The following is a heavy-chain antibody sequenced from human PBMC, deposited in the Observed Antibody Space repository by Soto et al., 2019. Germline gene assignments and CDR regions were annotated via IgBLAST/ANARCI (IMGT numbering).Heavy chain of an antibody. V-gene: IGHV3-9*01. CDR1: GFTFDDYG. Sequence: LRLSCAGSGFTFDDYGMYWVRQAPGKGLEWVSGISWNSGSRGYADSVKGRFTISRDNAKNSLYLQMNSLKTEDTALYYCAKDSGMRGYVFSNFDSWDQGALVTVSS. D-gene: IGHD5-12*01. CDR3: AKDSGMRGYVFSNFDS. J-gene: IGHJ4*02. CDR2: ISWNSGSR.